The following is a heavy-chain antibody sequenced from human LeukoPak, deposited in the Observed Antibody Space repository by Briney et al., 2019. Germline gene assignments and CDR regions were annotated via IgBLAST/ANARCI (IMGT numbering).Heavy chain of an antibody. D-gene: IGHD1-26*01. CDR1: GFTFSSYD. V-gene: IGHV3-13*01. CDR2: IGTAGDT. J-gene: IGHJ5*02. Sequence: GGSLRLSCAASGFTFSSYDMHWVRQATGKGLEWVSAIGTAGDTYYPGSVKGRFTISRENAKNSLYLQMNSLRAGDTAVYYCARGAIEGATTSWFDPWGQGTLVTVSS. CDR3: ARGAIEGATTSWFDP.